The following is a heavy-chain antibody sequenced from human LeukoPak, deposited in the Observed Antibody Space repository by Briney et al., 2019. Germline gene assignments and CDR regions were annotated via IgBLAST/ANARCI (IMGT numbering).Heavy chain of an antibody. Sequence: ASVKVSCKASGYTFTSYDINWVRQATGQGLEWMGWMNTNSGNTGYAQKFQGRLTMTRDTSTNTAYMEPSSLRSEDTAVYYCATLPLWFGDPGYYGMDVWGQGTTVTVSS. J-gene: IGHJ6*02. CDR1: GYTFTSYD. CDR3: ATLPLWFGDPGYYGMDV. V-gene: IGHV1-8*01. CDR2: MNTNSGNT. D-gene: IGHD3-10*01.